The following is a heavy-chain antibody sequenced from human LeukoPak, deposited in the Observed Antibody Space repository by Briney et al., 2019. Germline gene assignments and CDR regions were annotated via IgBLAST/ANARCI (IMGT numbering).Heavy chain of an antibody. D-gene: IGHD6-13*01. J-gene: IGHJ4*02. CDR2: ISSSSYI. Sequence: PGGSLRLSCAASGFTFSSYSMNWVRQAPGKGLEWVSSISSSSYIYYADSVKGRFTISRDNAKDSLYLQMNSLRAEDTAVYYCARRSAAGFDYWGQGTLVTVYS. CDR1: GFTFSSYS. V-gene: IGHV3-21*01. CDR3: ARRSAAGFDY.